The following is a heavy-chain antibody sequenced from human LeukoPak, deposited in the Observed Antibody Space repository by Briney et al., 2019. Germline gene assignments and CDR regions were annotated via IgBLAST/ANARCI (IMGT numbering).Heavy chain of an antibody. D-gene: IGHD2-15*01. V-gene: IGHV3-53*04. Sequence: GGSLRLSCAASGFTFSSYAMSWVRQAPGKGLEWVSVIYSGADTYYADSVKGRFTISRHSSQNTVFLQMNSLRPEDTAVYYCARAQYCSGGSCYSGTLGSWGQGTLVTVSS. CDR1: GFTFSSYA. J-gene: IGHJ5*02. CDR3: ARAQYCSGGSCYSGTLGS. CDR2: IYSGADT.